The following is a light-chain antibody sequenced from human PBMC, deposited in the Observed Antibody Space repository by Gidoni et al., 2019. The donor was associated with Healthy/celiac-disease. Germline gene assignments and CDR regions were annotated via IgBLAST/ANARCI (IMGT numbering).Light chain of an antibody. Sequence: DIQMTQSPSSLSASVGDRVTITCRASQSISSYLIWYQQKPGKAPKLLIYAASSLESGVPSRFSGSGSGTDFTLTISSLQPDDFATYYCQQCYSSPCTFGGGTKVEIK. V-gene: IGKV1-39*01. CDR3: QQCYSSPCT. CDR1: QSISSY. J-gene: IGKJ4*02. CDR2: AAS.